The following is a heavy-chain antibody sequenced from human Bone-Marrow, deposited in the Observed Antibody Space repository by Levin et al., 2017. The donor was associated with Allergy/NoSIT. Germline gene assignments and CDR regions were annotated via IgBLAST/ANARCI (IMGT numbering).Heavy chain of an antibody. CDR1: GGSISSGGYY. J-gene: IGHJ4*02. CDR2: IYYSGST. D-gene: IGHD5-18*01. Sequence: SETLSLTCTVSGGSISSGGYYWSWIRQHPGKGLEWIGYIYYSGSTYYNPSLKSRVTISVDTSKNQFSLKLSSVTAADTAVYYCARVETRIQLWPELYYFDYWGQGTLVTVSS. V-gene: IGHV4-31*03. CDR3: ARVETRIQLWPELYYFDY.